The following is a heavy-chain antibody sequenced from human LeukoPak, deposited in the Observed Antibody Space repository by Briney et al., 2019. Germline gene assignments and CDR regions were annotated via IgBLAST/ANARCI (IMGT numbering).Heavy chain of an antibody. V-gene: IGHV4-59*01. CDR2: IYYSGST. D-gene: IGHD3-22*01. CDR3: ARDQYYDSSGYLNWFDP. J-gene: IGHJ5*02. CDR1: GGSISSYY. Sequence: SETLSLTCTVSGGSISSYYWSWIRQPPGKGLEWIGYIYYSGSTNYNPSLKSRVTISVDTSKNQFSLKLSSVTAADTAVYYCARDQYYDSSGYLNWFDPWGQGTLVTVSS.